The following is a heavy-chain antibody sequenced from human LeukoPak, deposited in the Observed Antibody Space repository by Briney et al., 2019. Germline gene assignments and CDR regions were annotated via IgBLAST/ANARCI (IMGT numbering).Heavy chain of an antibody. Sequence: ASVKVSCKVSGYTLTELSMHWVRQAPGKGLEWMGGFDPEDGETIYAQKFQGRVTMTEDTSTDTAYMELSSLRSEDTAVYYCATGGNEIVVVPAALDAFDIWGQGTMVTVSS. CDR2: FDPEDGET. J-gene: IGHJ3*02. CDR3: ATGGNEIVVVPAALDAFDI. V-gene: IGHV1-24*01. D-gene: IGHD2-2*01. CDR1: GYTLTELS.